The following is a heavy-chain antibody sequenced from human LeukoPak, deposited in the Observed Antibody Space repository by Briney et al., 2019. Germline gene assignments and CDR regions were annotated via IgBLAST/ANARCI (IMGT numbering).Heavy chain of an antibody. CDR1: AYTVTSYA. CDR2: INTANGNT. V-gene: IGHV1-3*04. CDR3: ARAEMRSGWYGVPSAYYYYYPMDI. J-gene: IGHJ6*04. D-gene: IGHD6-19*01. Sequence: GASEKVSCKASAYTVTSYAINWVRQVPGQSPEWLGWINTANGNTEFSQKFQGRLTITTDTSAGTAYMDLRSLESEDTAVYYCARAEMRSGWYGVPSAYYYYYPMDIWGKGTTVTVSS.